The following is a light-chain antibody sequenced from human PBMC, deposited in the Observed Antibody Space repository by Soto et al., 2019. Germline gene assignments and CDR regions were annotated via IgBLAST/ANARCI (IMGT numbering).Light chain of an antibody. V-gene: IGKV3-15*01. CDR3: QQYNNWPPLT. Sequence: EIVMTQSPATLSVSPGERSTLSCRASQSVSSNLAWYQQKPGQAPRILIYGASTRATGIPARFSGSGSWTEVTLTISSLQSEDFAVYYCQQYNNWPPLTFGQGTKVEIK. J-gene: IGKJ1*01. CDR2: GAS. CDR1: QSVSSN.